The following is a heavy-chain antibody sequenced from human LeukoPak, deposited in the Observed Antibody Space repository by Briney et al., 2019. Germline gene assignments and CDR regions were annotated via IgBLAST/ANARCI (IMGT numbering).Heavy chain of an antibody. CDR3: ARVLQLWLHDY. CDR2: IYYSGRT. V-gene: IGHV4-31*03. Sequence: KPSETLSLTCTVSGGSISSGGYYWSWIRQHPGKGLEWIGYIYYSGRTYYNPSLKSRVAISVDTSKNQFSLKLSSVTAADTAVYYCARVLQLWLHDYWGQGTLVTVSS. J-gene: IGHJ4*02. CDR1: GGSISSGGYY. D-gene: IGHD5-18*01.